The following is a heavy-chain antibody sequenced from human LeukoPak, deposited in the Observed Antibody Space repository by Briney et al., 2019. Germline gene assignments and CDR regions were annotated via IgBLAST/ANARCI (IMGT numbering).Heavy chain of an antibody. CDR3: AKETTSKPDFWPYMDV. V-gene: IGHV3-23*01. D-gene: IGHD3-3*01. J-gene: IGHJ6*03. CDR1: RFTFSNYA. Sequence: GSLRLSCAASRFTFSNYAMTWVRQAPGKGLEWVSSLGGSDWGTYYADSVKGRFTISRDNSKNTLYLQMNSLRVEDTAVYYCAKETTSKPDFWPYMDVWGQGTTVTVSS. CDR2: LGGSDWGT.